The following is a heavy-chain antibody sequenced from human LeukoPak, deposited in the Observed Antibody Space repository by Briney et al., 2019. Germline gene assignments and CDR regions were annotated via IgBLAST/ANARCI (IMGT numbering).Heavy chain of an antibody. CDR3: ARRGSDGYSSSWYEDY. J-gene: IGHJ4*02. D-gene: IGHD6-13*01. Sequence: ASVKVSCKASGYTFTGYYMHWVRQAPGQGLEWMGWINPNSGGTNYAQKFQGRVTMTRDTSISTAYMELSRLRSDDTAVYYCARRGSDGYSSSWYEDYWGQGTLVTVSS. CDR2: INPNSGGT. CDR1: GYTFTGYY. V-gene: IGHV1-2*02.